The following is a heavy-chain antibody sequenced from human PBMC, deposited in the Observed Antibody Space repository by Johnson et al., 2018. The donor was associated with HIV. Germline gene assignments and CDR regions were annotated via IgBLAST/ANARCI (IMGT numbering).Heavy chain of an antibody. CDR1: GFTFSSYA. D-gene: IGHD6-19*01. J-gene: IGHJ3*02. V-gene: IGHV3-30-3*01. CDR2: ISYDGSNK. CDR3: VKDRGSGWPDALDI. Sequence: VQLVESGGGVVQPGRSLRLSCAASGFTFSSYAMHWVRQAPGKGLEWVAVISYDGSNKYYADSVKGRFTISRDNSKNTLYLQVNSLRAEDTAVFYCVKDRGSGWPDALDIWGQGAMVTVSS.